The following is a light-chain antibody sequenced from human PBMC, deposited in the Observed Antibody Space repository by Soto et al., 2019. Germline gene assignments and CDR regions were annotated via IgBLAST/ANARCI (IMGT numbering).Light chain of an antibody. V-gene: IGKV3-15*01. CDR3: QQYNDWPPWT. CDR1: QSVSSN. J-gene: IGKJ1*01. CDR2: DVS. Sequence: VVLTQSPATLSLTPGERATLSCRASQSVSSNIAWYQQKPGQAPRLLIYDVSTRATGIPARFSGSGSGSEFTLTISSLQSEDFAVYYCQQYNDWPPWTFGQGTKVDI.